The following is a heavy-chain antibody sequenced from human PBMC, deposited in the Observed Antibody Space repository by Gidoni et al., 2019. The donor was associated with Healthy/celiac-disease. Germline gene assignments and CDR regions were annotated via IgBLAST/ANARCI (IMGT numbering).Heavy chain of an antibody. CDR3: ARDRLVVVAATPTQYGMDV. J-gene: IGHJ6*02. V-gene: IGHV1-69*01. CDR2: IIPIFGTA. CDR1: GGTFSSYA. D-gene: IGHD2-15*01. Sequence: QVQLVQSGAEVKKPGSSVKVSCKASGGTFSSYAISWVRQAPGQGLEWMGGIIPIFGTANYAQKFQGRVTITADESTSTAYMELSSLRSEDTAVYYCARDRLVVVAATPTQYGMDVWGQGTTVTVSS.